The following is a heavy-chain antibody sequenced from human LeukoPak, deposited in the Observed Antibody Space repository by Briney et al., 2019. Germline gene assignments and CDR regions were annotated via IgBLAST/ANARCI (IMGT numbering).Heavy chain of an antibody. CDR2: IYYSGST. D-gene: IGHD3/OR15-3a*01. V-gene: IGHV4-59*08. Sequence: SETLSLTCTVSGGSISSYYWSWIRQPPGKGLEWIGYIYYSGSTNYNPSLKSRVTISVDTSKNQFSLKLSSVTAADTAVYYCARQATNLRDWFPNWFDPWGQGTLVTVSS. J-gene: IGHJ5*02. CDR3: ARQATNLRDWFPNWFDP. CDR1: GGSISSYY.